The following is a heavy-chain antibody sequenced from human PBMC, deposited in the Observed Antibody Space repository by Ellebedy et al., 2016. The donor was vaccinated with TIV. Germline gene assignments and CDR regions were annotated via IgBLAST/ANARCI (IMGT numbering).Heavy chain of an antibody. V-gene: IGHV1-69*10. J-gene: IGHJ4*02. CDR2: IIPILGIP. Sequence: AASVKVSCKASGGTFSSYAISWVRQAPGQGLEWMGGIIPILGIPNYAQKFQGRVTITADKYPSTAYMELRSLRSDDTAVYYCARGQGHDSSGYYSTYHLDYWGQGTLVTVSS. CDR3: ARGQGHDSSGYYSTYHLDY. D-gene: IGHD3-22*01. CDR1: GGTFSSYA.